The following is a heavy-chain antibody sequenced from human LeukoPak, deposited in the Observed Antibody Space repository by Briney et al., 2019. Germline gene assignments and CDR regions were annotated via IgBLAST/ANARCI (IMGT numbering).Heavy chain of an antibody. CDR1: GFTFSSYG. CDR2: ISYDGSNK. Sequence: PGRSLRLSCAASGFTFSSYGMHWVRQAPGKGLEWVAVISYDGSNKYYADSVKGRFTISRDNSKNTLYLQMNSLRAEDTAAYYCATGLGESFDYWGQGTLVTVSS. D-gene: IGHD3-10*01. CDR3: ATGLGESFDY. J-gene: IGHJ4*02. V-gene: IGHV3-30*03.